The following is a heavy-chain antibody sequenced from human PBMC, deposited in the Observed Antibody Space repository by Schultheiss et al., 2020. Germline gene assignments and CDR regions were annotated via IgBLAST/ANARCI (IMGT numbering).Heavy chain of an antibody. CDR1: GGSISSSN. V-gene: IGHV3-21*05. D-gene: IGHD4-23*01. J-gene: IGHJ4*02. CDR2: ISSSSSYI. CDR3: ARDTGADGGNSRYYFDY. Sequence: ETLSLTCAVSGGSISSSNWWSWVRQPPGKGLEWVSYISSSSSYIYYADSVKGRFTISRDNAKNSLYLQMNSLRAEDTAVYYCARDTGADGGNSRYYFDYWGQGTLVTVSS.